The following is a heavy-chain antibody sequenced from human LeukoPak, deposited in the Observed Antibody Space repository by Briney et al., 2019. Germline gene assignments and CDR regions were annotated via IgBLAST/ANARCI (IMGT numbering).Heavy chain of an antibody. CDR2: IYTSGST. CDR1: GGSISSYY. V-gene: IGHV4-4*07. J-gene: IGHJ4*02. D-gene: IGHD2-8*01. Sequence: SETLSLTCTVSGGSISSYYWSWIRQPAGKGLEWIGRIYTSGSTNYNPSLKSRVTIFVDTSRNQFSLKLNSVTAADTAVYYCARQGIYCTNDVCYFDYWGQGTLVTVSS. CDR3: ARQGIYCTNDVCYFDY.